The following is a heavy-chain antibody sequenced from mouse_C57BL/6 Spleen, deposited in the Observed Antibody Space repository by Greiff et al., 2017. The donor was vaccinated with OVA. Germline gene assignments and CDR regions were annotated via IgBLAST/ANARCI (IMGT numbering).Heavy chain of an antibody. CDR3: ARHYGYDGYAMDY. Sequence: EVQLQQSGPELVKPGASVKISCKASGYTFTDYYMNWVKQSHGKSLEWIGDINPNNGGTSYNQKLKGKATLTVDKSSSTAYMELRSLTSEDSAVYYCARHYGYDGYAMDYWGQGTSVTVSS. CDR2: INPNNGGT. J-gene: IGHJ4*01. CDR1: GYTFTDYY. V-gene: IGHV1-26*01. D-gene: IGHD2-2*01.